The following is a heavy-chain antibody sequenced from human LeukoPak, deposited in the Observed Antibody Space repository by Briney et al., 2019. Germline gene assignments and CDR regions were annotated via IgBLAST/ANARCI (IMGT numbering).Heavy chain of an antibody. Sequence: GGSLRLSCAASGVTFSDYGMSWVRHAPRKGLEWVSGINWNGGRPAYADSVKGRFTISRDNAKKSLYLQMNSLRAEDTAVYYCAGDGDGFDPWGQGTLVTGSS. D-gene: IGHD2-21*01. CDR3: AGDGDGFDP. CDR1: GVTFSDYG. V-gene: IGHV3-20*04. CDR2: INWNGGRP. J-gene: IGHJ5*02.